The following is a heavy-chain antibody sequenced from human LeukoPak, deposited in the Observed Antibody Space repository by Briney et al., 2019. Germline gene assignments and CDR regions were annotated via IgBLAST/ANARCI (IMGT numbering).Heavy chain of an antibody. CDR1: GFTFSSYA. D-gene: IGHD3-3*01. CDR3: AKDVHYDFWSGCTIDY. CDR2: ISGSGGST. Sequence: GGSLRLSCAATGFTFSSYAMSWVRQAPGKGLEWVSAISGSGGSTYYADSVKGRFTISRDNSKNTLYLQMNSLRAEDTAVYYCAKDVHYDFWSGCTIDYWGQGTLVTVSS. J-gene: IGHJ4*02. V-gene: IGHV3-23*01.